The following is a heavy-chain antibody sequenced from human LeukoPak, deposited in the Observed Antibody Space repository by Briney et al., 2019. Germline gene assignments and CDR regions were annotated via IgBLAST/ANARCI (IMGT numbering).Heavy chain of an antibody. CDR3: ARGSTMVRGELNAPDY. J-gene: IGHJ4*02. CDR1: GYTFTSYY. D-gene: IGHD3-10*01. V-gene: IGHV1-46*01. CDR2: INPSGGST. Sequence: GASVKVSCKASGYTFTSYYMHWVRQAPGQGLEWMGIINPSGGSTGYAQKFQGRVTMTRDTSTSTVYMELSSLRSEDMAVYYCARGSTMVRGELNAPDYWGQGTLVTVSS.